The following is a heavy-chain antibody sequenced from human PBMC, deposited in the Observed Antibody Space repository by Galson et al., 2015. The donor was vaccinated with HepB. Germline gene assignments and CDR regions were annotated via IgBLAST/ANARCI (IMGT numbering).Heavy chain of an antibody. CDR2: ISGYYGNT. J-gene: IGHJ5*02. D-gene: IGHD6-19*01. CDR3: ARDSSGWDNVLHWFDP. CDR1: GYTFTSYG. Sequence: QSGAEVKKPGASVKVSCKASGYTFTSYGISWVRQAPGQGLEWMGWISGYYGNTKLAQKFQGRVIMTTERSTSPAYREVRSLTSDDTAVYYCARDSSGWDNVLHWFDPWGQGTLVTVSS. V-gene: IGHV1-18*01.